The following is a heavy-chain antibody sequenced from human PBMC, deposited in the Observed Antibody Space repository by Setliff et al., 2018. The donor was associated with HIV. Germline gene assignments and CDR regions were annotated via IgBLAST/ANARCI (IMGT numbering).Heavy chain of an antibody. J-gene: IGHJ5*02. CDR1: GDSLSLSTFY. D-gene: IGHD6-19*01. Sequence: PSETLSLTCTVSGDSLSLSTFYWAWLRQPPGRGPEWIGSIYSTGTTYYNPSLKSRVTISFDTSKNQFPLEVTSVTAADTAIYYCARHRFGSGWYGFVAGIDPWGQGTLVTVSS. V-gene: IGHV4-39*01. CDR3: ARHRFGSGWYGFVAGIDP. CDR2: IYSTGTT.